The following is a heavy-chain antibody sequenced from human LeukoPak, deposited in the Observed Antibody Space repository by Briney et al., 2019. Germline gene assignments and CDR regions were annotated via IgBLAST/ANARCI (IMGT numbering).Heavy chain of an antibody. Sequence: PGGSLRLSCAASGFTFSSYGMHWVRQAPGKGLEWVAFIRYDGSNKYYADSVKGRFTISRDNSKNTLYLQMNSLRAEDTAVYYCAKASSSYYDAFDIWGQGTMVTVSS. V-gene: IGHV3-30*02. CDR1: GFTFSSYG. J-gene: IGHJ3*02. CDR3: AKASSSYYDAFDI. CDR2: IRYDGSNK. D-gene: IGHD3-22*01.